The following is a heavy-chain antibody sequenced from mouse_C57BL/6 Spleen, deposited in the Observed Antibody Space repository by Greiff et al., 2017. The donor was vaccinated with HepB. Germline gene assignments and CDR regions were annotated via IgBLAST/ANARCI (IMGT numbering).Heavy chain of an antibody. Sequence: VQLQESGAELVRPGASVTLSCKASGYTFTDYEMHWVKQTPVHGLEWIGAIDPETGGTAYNQKFTGKAILTADKSSSTAYMELRSLTSEDSAVYYCTRAPANFDYWGQGTTLTVSS. CDR1: GYTFTDYE. J-gene: IGHJ2*01. V-gene: IGHV1-15*01. CDR3: TRAPANFDY. CDR2: IDPETGGT.